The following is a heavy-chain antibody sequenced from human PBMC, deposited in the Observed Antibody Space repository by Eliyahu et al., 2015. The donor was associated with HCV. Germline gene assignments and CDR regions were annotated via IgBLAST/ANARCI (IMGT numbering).Heavy chain of an antibody. Sequence: SNAWMNWVRQAPGKGLEWVGRIKSKTDGGTTDYAAPVKGRFTISRDDSKNTLYLQMNSLKTEDTAVYYCTTGDYYDSSGYYYVDYWGQGTLVTVSS. CDR2: IKSKTDGGTT. CDR3: TTGDYYDSSGYYYVDY. D-gene: IGHD3-22*01. V-gene: IGHV3-15*07. J-gene: IGHJ4*02. CDR1: SNAW.